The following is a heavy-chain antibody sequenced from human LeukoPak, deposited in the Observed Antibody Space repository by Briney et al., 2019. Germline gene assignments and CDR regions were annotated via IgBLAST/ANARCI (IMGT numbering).Heavy chain of an antibody. CDR2: INHSGST. CDR3: ARPSWGAFDI. CDR1: GGSFSGYY. J-gene: IGHJ3*02. Sequence: SETLSLTCAVYGGSFSGYYWSWIRQPPGKGLEWIGEINHSGSTNYNPSLKSRVTISVDTSKNRFSLKLSSVTAADTAVYYCARPSWGAFDIWGQGTMVTVSS. D-gene: IGHD6-13*01. V-gene: IGHV4-34*01.